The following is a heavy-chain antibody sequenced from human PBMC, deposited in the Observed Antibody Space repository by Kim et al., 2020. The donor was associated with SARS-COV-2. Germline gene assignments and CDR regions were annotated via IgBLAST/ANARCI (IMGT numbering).Heavy chain of an antibody. V-gene: IGHV1-69*13. CDR2: IIPIFGTA. D-gene: IGHD3-9*01. Sequence: SVKVSCKASGGTFSSYAISWVRQAPGQGLEWMGGIIPIFGTANYAQKFQGRVTITADESTSTAYMELSSLRSEDTAVYYCAKGTTGPDWLLPQYSDVWGQGTTVTVSS. CDR3: AKGTTGPDWLLPQYSDV. CDR1: GGTFSSYA. J-gene: IGHJ6*02.